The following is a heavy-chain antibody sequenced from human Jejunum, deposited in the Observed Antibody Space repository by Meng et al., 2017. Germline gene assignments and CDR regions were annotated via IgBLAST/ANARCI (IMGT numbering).Heavy chain of an antibody. Sequence: QARRREPGPGLGKPSGNLSLPCAVAGGAIRNNNYWRWVRQPPGKGLEWIGEISDGGSTSYNPSLKNRVTISIDKSKSQFSLKLSSVTAADTAVYFCAKNGYCSGGRCSSGTSFDPWGQGTLVTVSS. V-gene: IGHV4-4*02. D-gene: IGHD2-15*01. CDR3: AKNGYCSGGRCSSGTSFDP. CDR1: GGAIRNNNY. CDR2: ISDGGST. J-gene: IGHJ5*02.